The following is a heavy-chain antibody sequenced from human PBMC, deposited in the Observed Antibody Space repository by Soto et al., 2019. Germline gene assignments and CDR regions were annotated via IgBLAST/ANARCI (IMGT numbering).Heavy chain of an antibody. CDR2: ISYDGSNK. J-gene: IGHJ4*02. Sequence: GGSLRLSCAASGFTFSSYGMHWVRQAPGKGLEWVAVISYDGSNKYYGDSVKGRFTISRDNSKNTLYLQMNSLRAEDTAVYYCANIPGRYNWNYFYYWGQGTLVTVSS. CDR1: GFTFSSYG. CDR3: ANIPGRYNWNYFYY. D-gene: IGHD1-20*01. V-gene: IGHV3-30*18.